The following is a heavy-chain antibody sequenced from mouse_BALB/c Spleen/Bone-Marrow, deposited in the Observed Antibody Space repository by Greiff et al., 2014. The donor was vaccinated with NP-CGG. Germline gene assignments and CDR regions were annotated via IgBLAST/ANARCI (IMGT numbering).Heavy chain of an antibody. CDR2: ISSSGSYT. Sequence: DVHLVESGGGLAKPGGSLQLSCAASGFTFSTYAMSWVRQTPEKRLEWVATISSSGSYTYYPDSVKGRFTISRDNAKNTLYPQMSSLRSEDTAMFYCSRLRMITTYFDVWGAGTTVTVSS. CDR3: SRLRMITTYFDV. D-gene: IGHD2-4*01. V-gene: IGHV5-9-3*01. J-gene: IGHJ1*01. CDR1: GFTFSTYA.